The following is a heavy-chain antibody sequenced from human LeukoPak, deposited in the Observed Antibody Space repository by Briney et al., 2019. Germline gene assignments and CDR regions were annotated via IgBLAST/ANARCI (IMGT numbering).Heavy chain of an antibody. CDR2: IYYSGST. Sequence: PSQTLSLTCTVSGGSISSGDYYWSWIRQPPGKGLEWIGYIYYSGSTYYNPSLKSRVTISVDTSKNQFSLKLSSVTAADTAVYYCARVVGSSSLDYYFDYRGQGTLVTVSS. CDR3: ARVVGSSSLDYYFDY. D-gene: IGHD6-6*01. V-gene: IGHV4-30-4*01. J-gene: IGHJ4*02. CDR1: GGSISSGDYY.